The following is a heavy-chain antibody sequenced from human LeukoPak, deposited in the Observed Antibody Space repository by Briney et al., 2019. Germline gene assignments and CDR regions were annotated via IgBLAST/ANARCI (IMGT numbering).Heavy chain of an antibody. Sequence: GGSLRLSCAASGFTFSDYYMSWIRQAPGKGLEWTSYISGSGEAIFYADSVQGRFAISRDNAKNSIYLQMNTPRAEDTAVYYCARWGASIPTKNDYWGQGTLVTVSS. CDR1: GFTFSDYY. V-gene: IGHV3-11*04. CDR2: ISGSGEAI. D-gene: IGHD2-2*02. CDR3: ARWGASIPTKNDY. J-gene: IGHJ4*02.